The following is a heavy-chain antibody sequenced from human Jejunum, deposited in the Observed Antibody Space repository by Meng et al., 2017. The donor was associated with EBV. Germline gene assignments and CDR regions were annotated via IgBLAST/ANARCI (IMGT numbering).Heavy chain of an antibody. CDR2: IFHIGTT. D-gene: IGHD1-26*01. CDR3: ARDGGPSGSYAYWFDP. V-gene: IGHV4-4*02. Sequence: QGRLHESGPGLVKLLGTLSLTCAVSGGSSSSSNWWSWVRQPPGKGPEWIGEIFHIGTTNYNPTLKSRVTMSVDKSKNHFSLKLTSVTAADTAVYYCARDGGPSGSYAYWFDPWGQGTLVTVSS. CDR1: GGSSSSSNW. J-gene: IGHJ5*02.